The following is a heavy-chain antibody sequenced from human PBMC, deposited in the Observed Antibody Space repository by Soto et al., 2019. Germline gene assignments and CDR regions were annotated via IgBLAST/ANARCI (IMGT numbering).Heavy chain of an antibody. D-gene: IGHD1-20*01. V-gene: IGHV4-31*03. CDR1: GGSISSGGYY. J-gene: IGHJ3*02. CDR3: ARASPCITGIVRAPNAFDI. Sequence: QVQLQESGPGLVKPSQTLSLTCTVSGGSISSGGYYWSWIRQHPGKGLEWIGYIYYSGSTYYNPSLKSRVTISVDTSKNQFSLKLSSVTAADTAVYYCARASPCITGIVRAPNAFDIWGQGTMVTVSS. CDR2: IYYSGST.